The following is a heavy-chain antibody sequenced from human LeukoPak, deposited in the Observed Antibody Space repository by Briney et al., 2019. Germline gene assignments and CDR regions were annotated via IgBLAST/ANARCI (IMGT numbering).Heavy chain of an antibody. CDR2: IPYDGSNK. J-gene: IGHJ4*02. CDR3: AKDWNYYGSGSYFDSWGY. CDR1: GFIFSNYG. D-gene: IGHD3-10*01. V-gene: IGHV3-30*02. Sequence: GGSLILSCAASGFIFSNYGMHWVRQAPGKGLEWVAYIPYDGSNKYYAESVKGRFSIFRENSKNTLFLQMNSLRPEDTAVYYCAKDWNYYGSGSYFDSWGYWGQGTLVSVSS.